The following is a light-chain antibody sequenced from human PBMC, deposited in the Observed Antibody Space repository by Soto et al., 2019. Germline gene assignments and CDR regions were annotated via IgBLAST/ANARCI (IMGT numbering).Light chain of an antibody. Sequence: DMVLTQSPGTLSVSPGDRATLSCRASQNVSITLLAWQQQQARPATRLLICGASSRATGIPDRCSGSGSGKDFTRTISRLAAEDFGEYYRQHYGRSGTFGQGTKVDIK. V-gene: IGKV3-20*01. CDR1: QNVSITL. CDR3: QHYGRSGT. J-gene: IGKJ1*01. CDR2: GAS.